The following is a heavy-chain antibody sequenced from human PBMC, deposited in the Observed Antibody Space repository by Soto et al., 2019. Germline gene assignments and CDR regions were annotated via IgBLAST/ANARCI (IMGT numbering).Heavy chain of an antibody. D-gene: IGHD3-3*01. V-gene: IGHV1-58*01. CDR1: GFTFTSSA. CDR2: IVVGSGNT. Sequence: SVKVSCKASGFTFTSSAVQWVRQARGQRLEWIGWIVVGSGNTNYAQKFQERVTITRDMSTGTAYMELSSLRSEDTAVYYCAAGKYYDFWSGYPIAKYYFDYWGQGTLVTVSS. J-gene: IGHJ4*02. CDR3: AAGKYYDFWSGYPIAKYYFDY.